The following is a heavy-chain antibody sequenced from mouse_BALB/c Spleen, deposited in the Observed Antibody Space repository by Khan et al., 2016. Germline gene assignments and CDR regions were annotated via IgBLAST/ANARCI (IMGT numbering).Heavy chain of an antibody. V-gene: IGHV14-3*02. CDR3: AGYYFDY. Sequence: VQLKESGAELVKPGASVKLSCTASGFNIKDTYMHWVKQRPEQGLEWIGRIDPANGNTKYDPKFQGKATITADTSSNTAYLQLSSLTSEDTAVYYCAGYYFDYWGQGTTLTVSS. CDR2: IDPANGNT. J-gene: IGHJ2*01. CDR1: GFNIKDTY.